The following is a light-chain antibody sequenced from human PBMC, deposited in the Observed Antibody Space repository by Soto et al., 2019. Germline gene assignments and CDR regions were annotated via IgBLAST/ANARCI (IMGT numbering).Light chain of an antibody. J-gene: IGKJ3*01. Sequence: AIQLTQSPSSLSASVGDRVTIACRASQGISSAVAWYQQIPGKAPKLLIYDASTLESGVPSRFSGSGSGTDFTLNISSLQPQDFGTYDCQQFRSYPITFGPGTKVDIK. CDR2: DAS. CDR3: QQFRSYPIT. CDR1: QGISSA. V-gene: IGKV1-13*02.